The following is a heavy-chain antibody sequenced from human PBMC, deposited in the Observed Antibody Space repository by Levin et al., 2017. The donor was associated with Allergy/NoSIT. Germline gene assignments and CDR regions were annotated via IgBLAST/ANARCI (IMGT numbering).Heavy chain of an antibody. CDR3: AKDRYGFSRSEEYYYGMDV. Sequence: GGSLRLSCAASGFTFSSYTMAWVRQAPGMGLEWVSAISRSGDDTFYADSVKGRFTISRDNSRDTLYLQMRSLTVEDTALYYCAKDRYGFSRSEEYYYGMDVWGQGTTVTVSS. D-gene: IGHD4-17*01. V-gene: IGHV3-23*01. J-gene: IGHJ6*02. CDR1: GFTFSSYT. CDR2: ISRSGDDT.